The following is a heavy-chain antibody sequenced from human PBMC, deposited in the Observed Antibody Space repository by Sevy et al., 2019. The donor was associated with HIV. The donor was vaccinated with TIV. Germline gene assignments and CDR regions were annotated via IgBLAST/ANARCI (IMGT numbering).Heavy chain of an antibody. CDR3: ARVVAYCSGGTCFPGYYYGMDV. CDR2: ISTSSNDI. CDR1: GFTLSSHS. V-gene: IGHV3-21*01. J-gene: IGHJ6*02. Sequence: GGSLRLSCVASGFTLSSHSMNWVRQAAGKGLEWVSSISTSSNDIYYADSVRGRFTISRDNARNSLYLQMNTLRAEDTAVYYCARVVAYCSGGTCFPGYYYGMDVWGQGSTVTVSS. D-gene: IGHD2-15*01.